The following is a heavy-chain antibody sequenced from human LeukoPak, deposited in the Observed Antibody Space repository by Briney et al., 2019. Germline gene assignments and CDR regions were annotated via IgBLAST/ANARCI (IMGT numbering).Heavy chain of an antibody. D-gene: IGHD6-6*01. Sequence: PGGSLRLSCAASGFTFSSYAMSWVRQAPGKGLEWVSAISGSGGSTYYAASVKGRFTISRDNSKNTLYLQMNSLRAEDTAVYYCARAHLSSSSTDYMEVWGKGTTVTVSS. CDR1: GFTFSSYA. CDR3: ARAHLSSSSTDYMEV. J-gene: IGHJ6*03. V-gene: IGHV3-23*01. CDR2: ISGSGGST.